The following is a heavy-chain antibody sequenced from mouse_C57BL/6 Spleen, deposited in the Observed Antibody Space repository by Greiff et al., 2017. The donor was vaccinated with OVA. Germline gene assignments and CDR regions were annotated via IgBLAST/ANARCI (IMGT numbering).Heavy chain of an antibody. CDR1: GFTFSSYG. D-gene: IGHD3-2*02. Sequence: EVQRVESGGDLVKPGGSLKLSCAASGFTFSSYGMSWVRQTPDKRLEWVATISSGGSYTYYPDSVKGRFTISRDNAKNTLYLQMSSLKSEDTAMYYCARMSSGSWFAYWGQGTLVTVSA. V-gene: IGHV5-6*01. CDR3: ARMSSGSWFAY. J-gene: IGHJ3*01. CDR2: ISSGGSYT.